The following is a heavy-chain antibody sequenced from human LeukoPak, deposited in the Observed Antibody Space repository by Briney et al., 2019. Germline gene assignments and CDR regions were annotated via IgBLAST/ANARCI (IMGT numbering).Heavy chain of an antibody. CDR1: GGSISSHY. D-gene: IGHD6-13*01. Sequence: PSETLSLTCTVSGGSISSHYWSWIRQPPGKGLEWIGYIYYSGSTNYNPSLKSRVTISVDTSKNQFSLKLSSVTAADTAVYYCARGDQQLVPFSYYYYYMDVWGKGTTVTVSS. J-gene: IGHJ6*03. V-gene: IGHV4-59*11. CDR3: ARGDQQLVPFSYYYYYMDV. CDR2: IYYSGST.